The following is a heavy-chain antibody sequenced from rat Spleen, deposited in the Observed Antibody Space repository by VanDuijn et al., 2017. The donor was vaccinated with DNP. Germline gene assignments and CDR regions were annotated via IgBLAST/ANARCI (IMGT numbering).Heavy chain of an antibody. V-gene: IGHV5-7*01. CDR1: GFTFSAYY. J-gene: IGHJ4*01. CDR3: ARGDA. Sequence: EVQLVESGGGLVQPGRSLKLSCAASGFTFSAYYMAWVRQAPAKGLEWVATISYDGSSTDYRDSVKGRFTISRDNAKSTLYLQMDSLRSEDTATYYCARGDAWGQGTSVTVSS. CDR2: ISYDGSST.